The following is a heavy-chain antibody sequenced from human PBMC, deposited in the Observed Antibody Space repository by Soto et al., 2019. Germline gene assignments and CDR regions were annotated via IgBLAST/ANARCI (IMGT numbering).Heavy chain of an antibody. CDR2: IYPGDSDT. Sequence: PGESLKISFKGSGYTFTNYLICWVRQMPVKGLEWMGIIYPGDSDTKYNPSFQGQVTISADKSITTTYLRWTSLKASDTAIYYCAASIFYYGMDSWGQGKTVTVSS. CDR1: GYTFTNYL. J-gene: IGHJ6*01. CDR3: AASIFYYGMDS. V-gene: IGHV5-51*01.